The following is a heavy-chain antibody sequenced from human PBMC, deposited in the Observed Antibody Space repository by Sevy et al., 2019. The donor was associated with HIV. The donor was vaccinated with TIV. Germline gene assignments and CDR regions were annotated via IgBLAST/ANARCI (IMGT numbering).Heavy chain of an antibody. CDR2: VDPSAGNT. Sequence: ASVKVSCKASGDTFTNNYIHWVRQAPGQGLEWMGMVDPSAGNTTYAQKFQGRVTMTRDTSTSILYMDLSSLRSEDTAVYYCVSADPYQHFVSWGQGTLVTASS. CDR3: VSADPYQHFVS. D-gene: IGHD2-2*01. V-gene: IGHV1-46*01. CDR1: GDTFTNNY. J-gene: IGHJ4*02.